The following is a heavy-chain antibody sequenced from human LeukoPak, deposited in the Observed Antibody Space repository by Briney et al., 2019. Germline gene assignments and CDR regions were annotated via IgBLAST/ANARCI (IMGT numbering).Heavy chain of an antibody. CDR2: ISGSGGST. J-gene: IGHJ4*02. CDR1: GFTFSSYA. V-gene: IGHV3-23*01. CDR3: AKGTRYYDSSGSLDY. D-gene: IGHD3-22*01. Sequence: PGGSLRLSCAASGFTFSSYAMSWVRQAPGKGLEWVSTISGSGGSTYYADSVKGRFTISRDNSKNTLYLQMNSLRAEDTAVYYCAKGTRYYDSSGSLDYWGQGTLVTVSS.